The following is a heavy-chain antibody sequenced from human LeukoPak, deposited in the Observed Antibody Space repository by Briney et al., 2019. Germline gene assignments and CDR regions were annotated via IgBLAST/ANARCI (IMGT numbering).Heavy chain of an antibody. D-gene: IGHD5-12*01. V-gene: IGHV3-23*01. Sequence: GGSLRLSCAASGLTFSSYAMSWVRQAPGKGLEWVSAISGSGGSTYYADSVKGRFTISRDNSRNTLYLQMNSLRAEDTAVYYCARFGVWWLRINYYGMDVWGQGTTVTVSS. J-gene: IGHJ6*02. CDR3: ARFGVWWLRINYYGMDV. CDR2: ISGSGGST. CDR1: GLTFSSYA.